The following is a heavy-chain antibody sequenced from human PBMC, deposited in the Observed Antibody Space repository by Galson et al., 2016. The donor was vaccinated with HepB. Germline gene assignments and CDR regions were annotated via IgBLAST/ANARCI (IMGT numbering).Heavy chain of an antibody. J-gene: IGHJ6*03. D-gene: IGHD6-19*01. CDR1: GDSISNVGRH. V-gene: IGHV4-39*01. CDR2: IHSSGTS. Sequence: SETLSLTCTVSGDSISNVGRHWGWFRQSPEMGLEYIGSIHSSGTSYYNPSLTSRVTVSADMSRNQFSLRLSSVTAADTAVYYCATGLAVAGKYYYYYMDVWGPGTLVTVSS. CDR3: ATGLAVAGKYYYYYMDV.